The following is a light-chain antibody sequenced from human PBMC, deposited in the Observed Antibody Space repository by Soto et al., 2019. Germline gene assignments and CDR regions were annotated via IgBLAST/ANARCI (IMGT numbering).Light chain of an antibody. Sequence: EIVMTQSPATLSVSPGERATLSCRASHSISDTLAWYQQKPGQAPRLLIYTVSTRATGVPARFTGSGSGTDFTLTISSLQSEDFAIYYCQHYNNWPPWTFGQGTKVDIK. J-gene: IGKJ1*01. CDR3: QHYNNWPPWT. CDR2: TVS. CDR1: HSISDT. V-gene: IGKV3-15*01.